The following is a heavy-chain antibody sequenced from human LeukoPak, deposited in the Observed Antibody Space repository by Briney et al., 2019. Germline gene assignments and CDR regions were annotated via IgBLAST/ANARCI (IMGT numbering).Heavy chain of an antibody. Sequence: SETLALACAVYGGSFGGYYWSWIRQPPGKGLEWIGEINHSGSTNYNPSLKSRVTISVDTSKNQFSLKLSSVTAADTAVYYCARVYRGIAVAGHEGYFDYWGQGTLVTVSS. CDR2: INHSGST. CDR1: GGSFGGYY. J-gene: IGHJ4*02. V-gene: IGHV4-34*01. CDR3: ARVYRGIAVAGHEGYFDY. D-gene: IGHD6-19*01.